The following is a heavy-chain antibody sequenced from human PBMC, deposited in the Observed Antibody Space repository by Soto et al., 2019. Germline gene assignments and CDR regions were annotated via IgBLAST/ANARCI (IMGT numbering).Heavy chain of an antibody. V-gene: IGHV4-39*01. CDR1: GGSISSSSYY. D-gene: IGHD1-1*01. Sequence: QLQLQESGPGLVKPSETLSLTCTVSGGSISSSSYYWGWIRQPPGKGLEWIGSIYYSGSTYYNPSLKSRVTISVDTSKNQFSLKLSSVTAADTAVYYCASIGGVQLERSRRPDWYFDLWGRGTLVTVSS. J-gene: IGHJ2*01. CDR2: IYYSGST. CDR3: ASIGGVQLERSRRPDWYFDL.